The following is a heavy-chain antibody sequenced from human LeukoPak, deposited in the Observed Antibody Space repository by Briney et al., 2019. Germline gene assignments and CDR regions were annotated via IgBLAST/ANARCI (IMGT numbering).Heavy chain of an antibody. V-gene: IGHV3-30*02. CDR2: IRYDGSNK. CDR3: AKCPGIAAAGALYYFDY. CDR1: GFTFSSYG. Sequence: GGSLRLSCAASGFTFSSYGMHWVRQAPGKGLEWVAFIRYDGSNKYYADPVKGRFTISRDNSKNTLYLQMNSLRAEDTAVYYCAKCPGIAAAGALYYFDYWGQGTLVTVSS. D-gene: IGHD6-13*01. J-gene: IGHJ4*02.